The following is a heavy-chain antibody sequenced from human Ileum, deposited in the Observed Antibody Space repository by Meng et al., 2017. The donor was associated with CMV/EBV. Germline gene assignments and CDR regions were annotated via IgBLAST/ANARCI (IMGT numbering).Heavy chain of an antibody. CDR2: MRTNSGKS. D-gene: IGHD1-26*01. CDR1: RYTFTTYD. V-gene: IGHV1-8*01. CDR3: ARWVECLES. J-gene: IGHJ4*02. Sequence: VSCKASRYTFTTYDICWVRQATEQGRELMGWMRTNSGKSDYARKFQGRVTITKDTSINTAYMELSSLTSDDTAVYYCARWVECLESWGQGTLVTVSS.